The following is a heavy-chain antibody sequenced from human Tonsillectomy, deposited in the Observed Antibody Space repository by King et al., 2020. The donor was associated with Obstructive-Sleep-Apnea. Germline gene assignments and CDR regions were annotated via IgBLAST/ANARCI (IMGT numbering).Heavy chain of an antibody. CDR2: IYYSGST. CDR3: ARKLRYFDWLYKGYFDY. D-gene: IGHD3-9*01. CDR1: SGSISGSSYY. Sequence: QLQESGPGLVKPSETLSLTCTVSSGSISGSSYYWDWIRQPPGKGLEWIGSIYYSGSTYYNPSLKSRLTMSVDTSKNQFSLKLSSVTAADTAVYYCARKLRYFDWLYKGYFDYWGQGTLVTVSS. V-gene: IGHV4-39*07. J-gene: IGHJ4*02.